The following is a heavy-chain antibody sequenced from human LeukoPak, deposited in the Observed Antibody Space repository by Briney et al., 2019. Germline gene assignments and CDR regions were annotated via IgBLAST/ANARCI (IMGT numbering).Heavy chain of an antibody. V-gene: IGHV4-39*02. CDR3: AARGGIWDSIDHTGAVVDY. CDR1: GGSISSTIYY. CDR2: TLHSGST. J-gene: IGHJ4*02. D-gene: IGHD2/OR15-2a*01. Sequence: SETLSLTCSVSGGSISSTIYYWGWIRQPPGKGLQWIGNTLHSGSTQFNPSLRSRVTISVDTSENHFSLKLSSVTAADTAVYYCAARGGIWDSIDHTGAVVDYWGQGTLVTVSS.